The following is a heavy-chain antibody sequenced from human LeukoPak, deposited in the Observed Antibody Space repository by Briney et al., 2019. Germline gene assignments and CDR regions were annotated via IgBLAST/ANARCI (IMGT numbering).Heavy chain of an antibody. V-gene: IGHV5-51*01. CDR2: IYPGDSDT. Sequence: GESLKISCKGSGYSFTSYWTGWVRQMPGKGLEWMGIIYPGDSDTRYSPSFQGQVTISADKSISTAYLQWSSLKASDTAMYYCARPRVVATRSYYFDYWGQGTLVTVSS. D-gene: IGHD5-12*01. CDR3: ARPRVVATRSYYFDY. J-gene: IGHJ4*02. CDR1: GYSFTSYW.